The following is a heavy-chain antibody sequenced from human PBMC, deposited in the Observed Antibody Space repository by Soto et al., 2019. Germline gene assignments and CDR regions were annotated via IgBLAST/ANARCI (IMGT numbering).Heavy chain of an antibody. D-gene: IGHD6-13*01. CDR2: VYNSGST. Sequence: LETLSLTCTGSGGSISSNYWTWIRQPPGKGLEWIGYVYNSGSTNYNPSLKSRVTISEDTSKSQFSLKVNSMTAADTAVYYCARYRREAVAGYTLDNWGQGILVTVSS. J-gene: IGHJ4*02. V-gene: IGHV4-59*01. CDR1: GGSISSNY. CDR3: ARYRREAVAGYTLDN.